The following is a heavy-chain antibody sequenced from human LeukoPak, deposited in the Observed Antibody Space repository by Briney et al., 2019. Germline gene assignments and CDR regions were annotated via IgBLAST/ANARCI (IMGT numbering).Heavy chain of an antibody. CDR1: GFTFSTYP. V-gene: IGHV3-23*01. D-gene: IGHD2-15*01. Sequence: GGSLRLSCAASGFTFSTYPMTWVRQAPGKGLEWVSLISAGSADTYYADSVKGRFTISRDDSKNTVFLQMNSLRAEDTAVYYCAKYWRYATYYYYMDVWGKGTTVTVSS. CDR2: ISAGSADT. J-gene: IGHJ6*03. CDR3: AKYWRYATYYYYMDV.